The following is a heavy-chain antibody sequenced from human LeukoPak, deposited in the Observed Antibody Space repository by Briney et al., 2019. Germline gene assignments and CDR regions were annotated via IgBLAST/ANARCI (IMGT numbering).Heavy chain of an antibody. D-gene: IGHD1-26*01. V-gene: IGHV4-59*08. CDR1: GGSIRSYY. CDR2: IYYSGST. J-gene: IGHJ4*02. CDR3: ARQDMRELNFHFDY. Sequence: SETLSLTCTVSGGSIRSYYWSWIRRPPGKGLEWIGYIYYSGSTNYNPSLKSRVTISVDTSKNQFSLKLSSVTAADTAVYYCARQDMRELNFHFDYWGQGTLVTVSS.